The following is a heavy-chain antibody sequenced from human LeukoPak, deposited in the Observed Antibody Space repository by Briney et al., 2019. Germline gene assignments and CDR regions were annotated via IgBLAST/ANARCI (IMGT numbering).Heavy chain of an antibody. CDR3: ARFCRKTRKGDYYYMDV. Sequence: ASVKVSCKVSGYTFTSYDINWVRQATGQGLEWMGWMNPNSGNTGYAQKFQGRVTMTRNTSISTAYMELSSLRSEDTAVYYCARFCRKTRKGDYYYMDVWGKGTTVTISS. CDR1: GYTFTSYD. D-gene: IGHD1-14*01. J-gene: IGHJ6*03. V-gene: IGHV1-8*01. CDR2: MNPNSGNT.